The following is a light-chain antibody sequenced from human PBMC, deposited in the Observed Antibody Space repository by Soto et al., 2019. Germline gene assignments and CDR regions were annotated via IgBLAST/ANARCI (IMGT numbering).Light chain of an antibody. CDR3: TSYTSSSTYV. V-gene: IGLV2-14*03. CDR2: DAT. Sequence: QSVLTQPASVSGSPGQSITISCTGTSSDVGGYNYVFWYQHPPGKAPKLMIYDATNRPSGVSNRFSGSKSGNTASLTISGLQAEDEADYYCTSYTSSSTYVFGTGTKVTVL. J-gene: IGLJ1*01. CDR1: SSDVGGYNY.